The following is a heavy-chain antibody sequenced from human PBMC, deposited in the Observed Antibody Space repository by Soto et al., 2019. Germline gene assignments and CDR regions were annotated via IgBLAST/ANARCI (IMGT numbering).Heavy chain of an antibody. Sequence: SETLSLTCTVSGGSISSSSYYWGWIRQPPGKGLEWIGSIYYSGSTYYNPSLKSRVTISVDTSKNQFSLKLSSVTAADTAVYYCASPRNRYQLPPGGYYYMDVWGKGTTVTVSS. CDR2: IYYSGST. J-gene: IGHJ6*03. CDR1: GGSISSSSYY. D-gene: IGHD2-2*01. CDR3: ASPRNRYQLPPGGYYYMDV. V-gene: IGHV4-39*01.